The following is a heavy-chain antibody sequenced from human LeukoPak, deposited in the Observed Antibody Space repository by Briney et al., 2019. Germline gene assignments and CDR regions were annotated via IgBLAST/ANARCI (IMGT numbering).Heavy chain of an antibody. CDR3: AKFSGSGSYYPIDY. CDR1: GLTFSSYG. CDR2: ISGSGGST. J-gene: IGHJ4*02. D-gene: IGHD3-10*01. V-gene: IGHV3-23*01. Sequence: GGSLRLSCAASGLTFSSYGMHWVRQAPGKGLEWVSAISGSGGSTYYADSVKGRFTISRDNSKNTLYLQMNSLRAEDTAVYYCAKFSGSGSYYPIDYWGQGTLVTVSS.